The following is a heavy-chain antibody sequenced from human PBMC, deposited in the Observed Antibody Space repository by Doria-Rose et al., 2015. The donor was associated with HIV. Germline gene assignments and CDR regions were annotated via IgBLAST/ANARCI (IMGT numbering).Heavy chain of an antibody. CDR2: IFSDDER. CDR3: ARIKSSRWYHKYYFDF. Sequence: QVTLKESGPVPVKPTETLTLTCTVSGVSLSSPGMGVSWIRQPPGKALEWLADIFSDDERSYKTSLKSRLTISRGTSKSQVVLTMTDMDPVGTATYYCARIKSSRWYHKYYFDFWGQGTLVIVSA. V-gene: IGHV2-26*01. J-gene: IGHJ4*02. D-gene: IGHD6-13*01. CDR1: GVSLSSPGMG.